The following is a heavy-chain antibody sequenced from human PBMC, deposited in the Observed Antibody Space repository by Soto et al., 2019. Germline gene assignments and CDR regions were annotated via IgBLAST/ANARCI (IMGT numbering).Heavy chain of an antibody. Sequence: ASVKVSCKASRYAFSSYAMHWVRQAPGQRLEWMGWINIGSGNTEYSQNFQDRITITRDTSARTVYMELSGLRSEDTAVYYCARDGGDCGYRLAYYYYIGMDVWGQGTTVTVSS. CDR2: INIGSGNT. D-gene: IGHD2-21*02. V-gene: IGHV1-3*04. CDR3: ARDGGDCGYRLAYYYYIGMDV. CDR1: RYAFSSYA. J-gene: IGHJ6*02.